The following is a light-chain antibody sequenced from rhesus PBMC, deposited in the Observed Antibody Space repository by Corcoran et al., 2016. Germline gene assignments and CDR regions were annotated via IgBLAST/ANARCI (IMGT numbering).Light chain of an antibody. CDR3: MQSTKEMYS. CDR2: KVT. CDR1: QSLLHSNGNTY. Sequence: DIVMTQTPLSLPVTPGEPASISCRSSQSLLHSNGNTYLDWYRQKPGQSPRLLIYKVTNRESGVPDRFSGSGSGTDFTLKISRVEPEDVGVYYCMQSTKEMYSFGQGTKVEIK. V-gene: IGKV2S2*01. J-gene: IGKJ2*01.